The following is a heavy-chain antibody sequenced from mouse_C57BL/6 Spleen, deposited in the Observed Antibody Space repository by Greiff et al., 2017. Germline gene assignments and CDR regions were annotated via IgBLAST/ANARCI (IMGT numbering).Heavy chain of an antibody. D-gene: IGHD4-1*01. CDR3: ARGANWDDAMDY. V-gene: IGHV1-82*01. J-gene: IGHJ4*01. CDR2: IYPGDGDT. Sequence: VQLQQSGPELVKPGASVKISCKASGYAFSSSWMNWVKQRPGQGLEWIGRIYPGDGDTNYNGKFKGKATLTADKSSSTAYMQLSSLTSEDSAVYFCARGANWDDAMDYWGQGTSVTVSS. CDR1: GYAFSSSW.